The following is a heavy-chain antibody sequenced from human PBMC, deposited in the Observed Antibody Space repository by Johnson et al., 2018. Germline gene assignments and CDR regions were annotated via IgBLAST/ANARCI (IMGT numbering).Heavy chain of an antibody. CDR3: ARDAIGETTAWYFDL. Sequence: VQLLESGGGVVQPGRSLRLSCAASGFTFSSYAMHWVRQAPGKGLEWVAVISYDGSNKYYADSVKGRFTLSRDNSKNTLYLQMNSLRAEDTAVYYCARDAIGETTAWYFDLWGRGTLVTVSS. CDR1: GFTFSSYA. CDR2: ISYDGSNK. J-gene: IGHJ2*01. D-gene: IGHD1-7*01. V-gene: IGHV3-30-3*01.